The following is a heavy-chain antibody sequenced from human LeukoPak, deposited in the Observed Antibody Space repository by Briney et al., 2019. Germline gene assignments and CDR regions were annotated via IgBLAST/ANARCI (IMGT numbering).Heavy chain of an antibody. CDR1: GGSFSGYY. V-gene: IGHV4-34*01. Sequence: PSETLSLTCAVYGGSFSGYYWSWTRQPPGKGLEWIGEIDHSGTTNYNPSLKSRVTISLDTPKNQFSLILSSVTAADTAVYYCAKAPYLSSGSWGQGTMVTVSS. CDR3: AKAPYLSSGS. J-gene: IGHJ3*01. CDR2: IDHSGTT. D-gene: IGHD3-22*01.